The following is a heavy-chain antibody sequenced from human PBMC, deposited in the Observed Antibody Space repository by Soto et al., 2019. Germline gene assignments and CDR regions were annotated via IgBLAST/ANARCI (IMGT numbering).Heavy chain of an antibody. D-gene: IGHD3-9*01. Sequence: SETLSLTCAVYGGSFSGYYWSWIRQPPGKGLEWIGEINHSGSTNYNPSLKSRVTISVDTSKNQFSLKLSSVTAADTAVYYCARGRHILTGYYRRGNYYYGMDVWGQGTTVTVSS. V-gene: IGHV4-34*01. CDR3: ARGRHILTGYYRRGNYYYGMDV. CDR1: GGSFSGYY. CDR2: INHSGST. J-gene: IGHJ6*02.